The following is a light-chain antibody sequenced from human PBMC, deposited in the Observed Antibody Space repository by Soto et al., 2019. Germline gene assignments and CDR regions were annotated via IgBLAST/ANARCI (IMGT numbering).Light chain of an antibody. CDR2: DVS. J-gene: IGLJ1*01. CDR3: CSYAGSYTYV. CDR1: SSDVGGYNY. V-gene: IGLV2-11*01. Sequence: QSALTQPRSVSGSPGQSVTISCTGTSSDVGGYNYVSWYQQHPGKAPKLMIYDVSKRPSGVPDRFSGSKSGNTASLTISGRQDEDEADYYCCSYAGSYTYVFATGTKLTVL.